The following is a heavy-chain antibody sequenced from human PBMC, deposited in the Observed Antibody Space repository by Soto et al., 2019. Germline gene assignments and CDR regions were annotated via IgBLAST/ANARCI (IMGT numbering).Heavy chain of an antibody. J-gene: IGHJ4*02. CDR1: GYTFSSYG. D-gene: IGHD3-3*01. V-gene: IGHV1-18*01. Sequence: QVKLVQSGGEVKKPGASVKISCEASGYTFSSYGISWVRKAPGQGREWMGWISAYNGNTNNAQKFQGRVTMTTDTSTSTAYMELRSLRSDDTAIYYCARTLNEWLLGLEWGQGTLVTVSS. CDR3: ARTLNEWLLGLE. CDR2: ISAYNGNT.